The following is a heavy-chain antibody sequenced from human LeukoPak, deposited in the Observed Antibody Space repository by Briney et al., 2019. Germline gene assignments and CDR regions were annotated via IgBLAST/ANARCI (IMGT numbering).Heavy chain of an antibody. D-gene: IGHD4-11*01. Sequence: SETLSLTCAASGGSISSGGYSWSWIRQPPGKGLEWIGYIYHSGSTYYNPSLKSRVTISVDRSKNQFSLKLSSVTAADTAVYYCARGGRNYRYYFDYWGQGALVTVSS. CDR3: ARGGRNYRYYFDY. CDR1: GGSISSGGYS. J-gene: IGHJ4*02. V-gene: IGHV4-30-2*01. CDR2: IYHSGST.